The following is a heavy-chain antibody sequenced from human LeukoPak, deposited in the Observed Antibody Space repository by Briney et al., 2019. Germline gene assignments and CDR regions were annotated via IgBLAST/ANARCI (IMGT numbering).Heavy chain of an antibody. D-gene: IGHD6-19*01. CDR3: ASAPDGGWCDY. V-gene: IGHV4-59*01. J-gene: IGHJ4*02. Sequence: PSETLSLTCTVSGGSISSYYWSWIRQPPGKGLEWIGYIYYSGSTNYNPSLKSRVTISVDTSKNQFSLKLSSVTAADTAVYYCASAPDGGWCDYWGQGTLVTVSS. CDR2: IYYSGST. CDR1: GGSISSYY.